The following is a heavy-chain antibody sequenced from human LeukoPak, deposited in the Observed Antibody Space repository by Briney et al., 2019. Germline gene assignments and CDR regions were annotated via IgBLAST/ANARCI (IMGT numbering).Heavy chain of an antibody. D-gene: IGHD3-9*01. CDR3: ARDGGYFDWPRPRPGKYYFDY. CDR2: ISVYTGYT. CDR1: GYTFSNYG. Sequence: ASVKVSCKASGYTFSNYGVTWVRQAPGQGLEWMGWISVYTGYTNYAQNFQGRVTMTTDTSTNTAYMELRSLTSDDTAVYFCARDGGYFDWPRPRPGKYYFDYWGQGTLITVTS. V-gene: IGHV1-18*01. J-gene: IGHJ4*02.